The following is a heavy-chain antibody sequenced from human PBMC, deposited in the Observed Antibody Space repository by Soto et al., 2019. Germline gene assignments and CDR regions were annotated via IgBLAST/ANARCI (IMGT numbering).Heavy chain of an antibody. Sequence: GESLKISCNVSGYTFTNYWIGWVRQMPGKGLEWMGIIYPGDSDTRYSPSFQGQVTISADKSISTAYLQWSSLKASDNAMYFCARHGAYFDYWGQGTQVTVSS. D-gene: IGHD3-16*01. J-gene: IGHJ4*02. CDR3: ARHGAYFDY. V-gene: IGHV5-51*01. CDR1: GYTFTNYW. CDR2: IYPGDSDT.